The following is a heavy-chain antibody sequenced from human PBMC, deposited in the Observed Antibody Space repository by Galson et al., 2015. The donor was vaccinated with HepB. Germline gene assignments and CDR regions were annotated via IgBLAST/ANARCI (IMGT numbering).Heavy chain of an antibody. CDR2: IDPSDSYT. CDR1: GYTFTNSW. V-gene: IGHV5-10-1*01. CDR3: ARHLYDDSGYYSAFNY. J-gene: IGHJ4*02. D-gene: IGHD3-22*01. Sequence: VKKPGESLRISCKGSGYTFTNSWISWVRQRPGKGLEWMGRIDPSDSYTNFNPSFQGHVTISADKSVSTAYLQWSSLKASDTAMYYCARHLYDDSGYYSAFNYWGQGTLVTVSS.